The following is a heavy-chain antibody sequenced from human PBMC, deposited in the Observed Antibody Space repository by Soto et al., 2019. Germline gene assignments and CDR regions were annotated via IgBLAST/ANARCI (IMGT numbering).Heavy chain of an antibody. V-gene: IGHV4-39*01. J-gene: IGHJ4*02. Sequence: PSGTLSLICIGFGECISSSSYYWGWIRQPAGKGLEWIGSIYYSGRTYYNPSFKSRVTISIDTSKNQFSLKLSSVTATDTAVYYCARQRTTVVTQAYFDHWGQGALVTVSS. CDR3: ARQRTTVVTQAYFDH. CDR2: IYYSGRT. CDR1: GECISSSSYY. D-gene: IGHD2-21*02.